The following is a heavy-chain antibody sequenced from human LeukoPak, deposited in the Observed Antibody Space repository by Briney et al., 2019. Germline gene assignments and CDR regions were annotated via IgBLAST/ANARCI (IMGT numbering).Heavy chain of an antibody. Sequence: PSETLSLTCTVSSGSISTSNYYWGWVRQPPGKALEWIGNIFYSGSTYYSPSLKSRVTISVDTSNNQFSLKLTSVAAADTAVYFCARAGIQRFFDRRYYFDYWGQGILVTVSS. CDR1: SGSISTSNYY. J-gene: IGHJ4*02. D-gene: IGHD3-9*01. CDR2: IFYSGST. V-gene: IGHV4-39*07. CDR3: ARAGIQRFFDRRYYFDY.